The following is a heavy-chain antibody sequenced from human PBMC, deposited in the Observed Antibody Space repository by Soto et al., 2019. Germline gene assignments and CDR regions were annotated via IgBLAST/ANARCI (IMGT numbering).Heavy chain of an antibody. D-gene: IGHD3-22*01. V-gene: IGHV1-69*13. CDR1: GGTFSSYA. CDR2: IIPMFGTT. J-gene: IGHJ5*02. CDR3: TRDLHYFDSTAYYGHNWFDP. Sequence: SVKVSCKASGGTFSSYAISWVRQAPGQGLEWMGGIIPMFGTTTYAENFQGRVTITADESTSTAYMELTSLRSEDTAVYYCTRDLHYFDSTAYYGHNWFDPWGQGTRVTVSS.